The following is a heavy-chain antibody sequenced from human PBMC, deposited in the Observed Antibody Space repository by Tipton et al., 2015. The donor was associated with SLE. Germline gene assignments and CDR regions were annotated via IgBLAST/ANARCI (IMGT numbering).Heavy chain of an antibody. CDR2: VSHSGSS. Sequence: LRLSCTVSGSSINNAHFWAWIRRPPGKGLEWIGSVSHSGSSYYSPSLDDRVLISADTSKNQFSLKLTSVTAADTAVYYCAGDSQAFDYWGQGSLVTVSS. J-gene: IGHJ4*02. CDR1: GSSINNAHF. CDR3: AGDSQAFDY. V-gene: IGHV4-38-2*02.